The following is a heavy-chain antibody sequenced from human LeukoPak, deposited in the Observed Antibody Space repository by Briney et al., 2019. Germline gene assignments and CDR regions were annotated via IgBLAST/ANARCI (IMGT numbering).Heavy chain of an antibody. V-gene: IGHV1-24*01. CDR2: FDPEDGET. D-gene: IGHD6-6*01. CDR1: GYTLTELS. J-gene: IGHJ6*03. CDR3: ATETISSSPNYYYYMDV. Sequence: ASVKVSCKVSGYTLTELSMHWARQAPGKGLEWMGGFDPEDGETIYAQKFQGRVTMTEDTSTDTAYMELSSLRSEDTAVYYCATETISSSPNYYYYMDVWGKGTTVTVSS.